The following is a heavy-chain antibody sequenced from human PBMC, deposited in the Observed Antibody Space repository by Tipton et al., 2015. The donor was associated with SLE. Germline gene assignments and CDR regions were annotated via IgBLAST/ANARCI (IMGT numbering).Heavy chain of an antibody. J-gene: IGHJ2*01. D-gene: IGHD3-16*01. CDR1: GGSISSADYY. CDR2: IYISGRT. V-gene: IGHV4-61*10. CDR3: ARIYDYVWPRYFDL. Sequence: TLSLTCTVSGGSISSADYYWSWIRQPAGKGLEWIGYIYISGRTNYNPSLKSRVSISVDTSKNQFSLKLTSVTAADTAVYYCARIYDYVWPRYFDLWGRGTLVTVSS.